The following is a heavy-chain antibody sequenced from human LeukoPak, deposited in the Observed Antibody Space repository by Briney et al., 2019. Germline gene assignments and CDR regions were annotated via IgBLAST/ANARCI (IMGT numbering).Heavy chain of an antibody. CDR2: IKSDGGT. J-gene: IGHJ1*01. V-gene: IGHV3-74*01. CDR1: GFTFSTYW. CDR3: ARAPSEIGGYYPEYFRH. Sequence: GSLRLTCAASGFTFSTYWMHWVRQAPGKGLVWVSRIKSDGGTNYADSVKGRFTISRDNAKKTVSLQMNSLRPEDTGVYYCARAPSEIGGYYPEYFRHWGQGTLVTVSS. D-gene: IGHD3-22*01.